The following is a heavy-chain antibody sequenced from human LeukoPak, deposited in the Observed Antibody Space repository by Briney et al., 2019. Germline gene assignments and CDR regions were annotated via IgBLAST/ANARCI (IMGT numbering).Heavy chain of an antibody. CDR1: GGSISSYY. D-gene: IGHD6-19*01. Sequence: PSETLSLTCTVSGGSISSYYWSWIRQPPGKGLEWIGEINHSGSTNYNPSLKSRVTISVDTSKNQFSLKLSSVTAADTAVYYCAREGIAVAGTDYWGQGTLVTVSS. CDR3: AREGIAVAGTDY. J-gene: IGHJ4*02. V-gene: IGHV4-34*01. CDR2: INHSGST.